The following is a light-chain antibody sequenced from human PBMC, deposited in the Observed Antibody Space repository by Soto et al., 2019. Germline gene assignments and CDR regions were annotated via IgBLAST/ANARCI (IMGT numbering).Light chain of an antibody. CDR2: DVI. CDR1: SSDGGGYNY. CDR3: SSYTSSSTYVV. Sequence: QSALTQPASVSGSPGQSITISCTGSSSDGGGYNYVSWYQQHPGKAPKLMIYDVINRPSGVSNRFSGSKSGNSASLTISGLQAEDEADYYCSSYTSSSTYVVFGGGTKLTVL. V-gene: IGLV2-14*03. J-gene: IGLJ2*01.